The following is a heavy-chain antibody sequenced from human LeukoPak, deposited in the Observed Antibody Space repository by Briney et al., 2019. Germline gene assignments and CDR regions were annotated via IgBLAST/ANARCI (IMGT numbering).Heavy chain of an antibody. J-gene: IGHJ4*02. D-gene: IGHD3-3*01. V-gene: IGHV4-39*01. Sequence: SETLSLTCTVSGGSISSSSYYWGWIRQPPGKGLEWIGSIYYSGSTYYNPSLKSRVTISVDTSKNQFSLKLSSVTAADTAVYYRARRPGYYDFWSGYDYWGQGTLVTVSP. CDR3: ARRPGYYDFWSGYDY. CDR1: GGSISSSSYY. CDR2: IYYSGST.